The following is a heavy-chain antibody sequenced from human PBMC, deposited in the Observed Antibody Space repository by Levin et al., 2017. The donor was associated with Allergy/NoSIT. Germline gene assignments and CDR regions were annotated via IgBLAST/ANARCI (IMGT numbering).Heavy chain of an antibody. CDR2: IKEDGSEK. J-gene: IGHJ6*04. CDR1: SGFTFSSSW. V-gene: IGHV3-7*01. CDR3: ARGHSGV. Sequence: GGSLRLSCAASSGFTFSSSWMSWVRQAPGKGLEWVATIKEDGSEKYYVDSVKGRFTISRDNAKNSLYLQMNSLRGEDTAVYYCARGHSGVWGKGTTVTVSS. D-gene: IGHD1-26*01.